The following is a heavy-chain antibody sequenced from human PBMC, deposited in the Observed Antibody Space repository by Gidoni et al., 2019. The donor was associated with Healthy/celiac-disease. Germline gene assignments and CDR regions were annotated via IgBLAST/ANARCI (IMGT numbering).Heavy chain of an antibody. CDR1: GFTVSNAW. CDR2: IKSQTDGGTT. J-gene: IGHJ6*02. V-gene: IGHV3-15*01. Sequence: EVQLVESAGGLVKPGGFLRPACAASGFTVSNAWMSLVRQAPGKGLEWVDRIKSQTDGGTTDYAAPVKGRFTISRDDSKNTLYLQMNSLKTADTAVYYCTTFDFWSGYYTYSYYGMDVWGQGTTVTVSS. D-gene: IGHD3-3*01. CDR3: TTFDFWSGYYTYSYYGMDV.